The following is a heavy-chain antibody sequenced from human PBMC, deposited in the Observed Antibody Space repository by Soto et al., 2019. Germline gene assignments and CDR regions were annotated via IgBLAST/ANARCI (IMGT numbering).Heavy chain of an antibody. CDR2: IYYSGST. V-gene: IGHV4-59*01. CDR1: GGSISSYY. J-gene: IGHJ6*03. Sequence: SETLSLTCTVSGGSISSYYWSWIRQPPGKGLEWIGYIYYSGSTNYNPSLKSRVTISVDTSKNQFSLKLSSVTAADTAVYYCARGAYYYYYYMDVWGKGTTVTVSS. CDR3: ARGAYYYYYYMDV.